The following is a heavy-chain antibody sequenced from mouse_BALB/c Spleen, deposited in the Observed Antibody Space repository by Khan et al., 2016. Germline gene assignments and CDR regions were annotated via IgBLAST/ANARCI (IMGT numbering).Heavy chain of an antibody. CDR3: ARVRHTMDY. CDR2: INSDGSST. CDR1: GFTFTTYA. V-gene: IGHV5-6-3*01. Sequence: EVELVESGGGFVQPGGSLELSCAASGFTFTTYAMSWVRQTPDKRLELVATINSDGSSTYYADTVKGRFTISRDNAKNTLYLQMSRLKSEDTAMHYCARVRHTMDYWGRGTSVTVSS. D-gene: IGHD2-14*01. J-gene: IGHJ4*01.